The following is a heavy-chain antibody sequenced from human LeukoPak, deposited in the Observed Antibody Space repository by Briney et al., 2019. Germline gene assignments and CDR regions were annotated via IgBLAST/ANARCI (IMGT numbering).Heavy chain of an antibody. CDR3: ARGRSSSWHRWFDP. D-gene: IGHD6-13*01. CDR1: GGSISSYY. V-gene: IGHV4-59*01. Sequence: SETLSLTCTVSGGSISSYYWSWIRQPPGKGLEWIGYIFYSGSTNYNPSLKSRVTISVDTSKNQFSLKLSSVTAADTAVYYCARGRSSSWHRWFDPWGQGTLVTVSS. J-gene: IGHJ5*02. CDR2: IFYSGST.